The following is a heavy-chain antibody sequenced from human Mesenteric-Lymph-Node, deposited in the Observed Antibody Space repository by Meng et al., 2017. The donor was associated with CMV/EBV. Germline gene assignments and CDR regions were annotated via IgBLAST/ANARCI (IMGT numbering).Heavy chain of an antibody. CDR1: GFTFSSYA. V-gene: IGHV3-21*01. Sequence: GGSLRLSCTASGFTFSSYAMNWVRQAPGKGLEWVSSISSRSSYISYVDSVKGRFTISRDNAKNSLYLQMNSLRAEDTAVYYCARDGGYSYGWNYYGMDVWGQGTTVTVSS. CDR2: ISSRSSYI. CDR3: ARDGGYSYGWNYYGMDV. D-gene: IGHD5-18*01. J-gene: IGHJ6*02.